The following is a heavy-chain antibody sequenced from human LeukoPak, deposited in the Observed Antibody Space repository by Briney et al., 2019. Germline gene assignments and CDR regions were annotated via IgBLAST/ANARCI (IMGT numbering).Heavy chain of an antibody. CDR3: ARGMDLFDY. D-gene: IGHD3/OR15-3a*01. J-gene: IGHJ4*02. V-gene: IGHV1-18*01. CDR2: ISPYNGNT. Sequence: ASVKVSCKASGYAFITYGITWVRQAPGQGLEWMGWISPYNGNTNYAQKLQGRVTMTTDTSTSTAYMELRSLRSDDTAVYYCARGMDLFDYWGQGTLVTVSS. CDR1: GYAFITYG.